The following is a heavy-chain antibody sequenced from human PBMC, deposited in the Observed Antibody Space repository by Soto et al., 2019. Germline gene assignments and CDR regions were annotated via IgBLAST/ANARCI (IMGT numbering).Heavy chain of an antibody. CDR3: ARCPVATVSAFDF. D-gene: IGHD5-12*01. CDR1: GGSISSGGYY. CDR2: IYYSGST. J-gene: IGHJ4*02. Sequence: QVQLQESGPGLVKPSQTLSLTCTVSGGSISSGGYYWSWIRQHPGKGLEWIGYIYYSGSTYYNPSLQSRVTIAVDASKTQFRLKLCSVTAAGTAVDSCARCPVATVSAFDFWGQGTLVTVSS. V-gene: IGHV4-31*03.